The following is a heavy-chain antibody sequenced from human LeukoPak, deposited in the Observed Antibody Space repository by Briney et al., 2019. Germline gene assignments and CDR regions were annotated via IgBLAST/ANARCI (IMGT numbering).Heavy chain of an antibody. D-gene: IGHD3-10*01. CDR3: VRGRGSYGWFDP. J-gene: IGHJ5*02. V-gene: IGHV3-30*03. CDR1: GFTFSSYG. Sequence: GGSLRLSCAASGFTFSSYGMHWVRQAPGKGLDRVAVISNDGSKKYYADSVKGRFTISRDDAKNTVDLQMNSLRGEDTAVYYCVRGRGSYGWFDPWGQGTLVTVSS. CDR2: ISNDGSKK.